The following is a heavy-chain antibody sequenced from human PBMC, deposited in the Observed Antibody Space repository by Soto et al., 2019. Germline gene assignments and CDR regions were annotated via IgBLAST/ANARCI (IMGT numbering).Heavy chain of an antibody. V-gene: IGHV4-31*03. Sequence: SETLSLTCTVSGGSISSGGYYWSWIRQHPGEGLECIGYIYYSGSTYYNPSLKSRVTISVDTPKNQFSLKLSSVTAADTAVYYCAREPSSGWYLGGNYYYYGMDVWGQGTTVTVSS. CDR1: GGSISSGGYY. CDR2: IYYSGST. J-gene: IGHJ6*02. CDR3: AREPSSGWYLGGNYYYYGMDV. D-gene: IGHD6-19*01.